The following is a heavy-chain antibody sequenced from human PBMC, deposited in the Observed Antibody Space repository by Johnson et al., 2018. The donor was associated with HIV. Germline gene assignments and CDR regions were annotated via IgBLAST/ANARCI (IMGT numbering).Heavy chain of an antibody. CDR2: ISWNSGSI. CDR3: VRDRGTVVIWSDAFDM. D-gene: IGHD3-22*01. J-gene: IGHJ3*02. V-gene: IGHV3-9*01. Sequence: VQLVESGGGLVQPGRSLRLSCAASGFTFDDYAMHWVRQAPGKGLEWVSGISWNSGSIGYADSVKGRFTISRDNAKNSLYLQMNSLRAEDTAVYFCVRDRGTVVIWSDAFDMWGQGTMVTVSS. CDR1: GFTFDDYA.